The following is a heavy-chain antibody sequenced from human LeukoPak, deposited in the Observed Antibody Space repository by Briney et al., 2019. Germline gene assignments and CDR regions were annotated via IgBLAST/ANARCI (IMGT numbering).Heavy chain of an antibody. CDR2: ISDSGST. CDR1: GGSIGSYY. J-gene: IGHJ4*02. D-gene: IGHD6-13*01. CDR3: ARELPGKAAADY. Sequence: PSETLSLTCTVSGGSIGSYYWTWIRQPPGKGLEWIGYISDSGSTNYNPSLKSRVTLSVDTSKNQLSLRLSSVTAADTAVYYCARELPGKAAADYWGQGALVTVSS. V-gene: IGHV4-59*01.